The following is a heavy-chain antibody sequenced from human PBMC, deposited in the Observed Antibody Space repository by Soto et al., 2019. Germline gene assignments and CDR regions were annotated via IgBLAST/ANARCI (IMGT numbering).Heavy chain of an antibody. CDR1: GFTFSDYY. J-gene: IGHJ4*02. D-gene: IGHD2-8*01. V-gene: IGHV3-11*01. CDR2: ISSSGSTI. Sequence: PGGSLRLSCAASGFTFSDYYISWIRHGPGKGLEWVSYISSSGSTIYYADSVKGRFTISRDNAKNSLYLQMNSLRAEDTAVYYFANTRRRVYALSFDYWGQGTLVTVSS. CDR3: ANTRRRVYALSFDY.